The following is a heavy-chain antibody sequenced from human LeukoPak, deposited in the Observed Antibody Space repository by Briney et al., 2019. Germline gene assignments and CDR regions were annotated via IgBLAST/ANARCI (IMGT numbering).Heavy chain of an antibody. CDR2: IYYSGST. CDR1: GGSISSYY. Sequence: PSETLSLTCTVSGGSISSYYWSWIRQPPGKGLEWIGYIYYSGSTNYNPSLKSRVTISVDTSKNQFSLKLSSVTAADTAVYYCARVPGPRRNDFWSGYSLLYYYGMDVWGQGTTVTVSS. J-gene: IGHJ6*02. CDR3: ARVPGPRRNDFWSGYSLLYYYGMDV. V-gene: IGHV4-59*01. D-gene: IGHD3-3*01.